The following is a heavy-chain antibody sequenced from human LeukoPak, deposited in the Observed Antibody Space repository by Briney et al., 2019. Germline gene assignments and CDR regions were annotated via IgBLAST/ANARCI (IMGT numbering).Heavy chain of an antibody. D-gene: IGHD3-22*01. CDR3: ARVSADTYYYDSSGYYGTLFDY. CDR2: IYYSGST. CDR1: GGSISSSSYY. J-gene: IGHJ4*02. Sequence: PSETLSLTCTVSGGSISSSSYYWGWIRQPPGKGLEWIGSIYYSGSTYYNPSLKSRVTISVDTSKNQFSLKLSSATAADTAVYYCARVSADTYYYDSSGYYGTLFDYWGQGTLVTASS. V-gene: IGHV4-39*01.